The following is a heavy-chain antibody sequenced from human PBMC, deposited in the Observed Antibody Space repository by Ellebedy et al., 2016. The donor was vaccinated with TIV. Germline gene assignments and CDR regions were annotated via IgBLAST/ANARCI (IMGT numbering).Heavy chain of an antibody. Sequence: GESLKISCAVSGFDLYTDAVSWVRQAPGKGLEWILKLDNRDETTFYKDSVKGRFTVSRDDSKSTLYLQMNSLRDEDSAVYYCVKHDCGGDCYPLGYWGQGTLVSVSS. CDR1: GFDLYTDA. J-gene: IGHJ4*02. V-gene: IGHV3-23*01. CDR2: LDNRDETT. CDR3: VKHDCGGDCYPLGY. D-gene: IGHD2-21*02.